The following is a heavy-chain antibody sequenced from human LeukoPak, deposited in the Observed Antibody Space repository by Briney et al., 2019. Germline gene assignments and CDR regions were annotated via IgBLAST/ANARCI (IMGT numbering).Heavy chain of an antibody. D-gene: IGHD5-18*01. CDR3: ARNPVDTAMVTQSWYYYYYMDV. CDR1: GGSISSYY. J-gene: IGHJ6*03. CDR2: IYYSGST. Sequence: PSETLSLTCTVSGGSISSYYWNWIRQPPGKGLEWIGYIYYSGSTNYNPSLKSRVTISVDTSKNQFSLKLSSVTAADTAVYYCARNPVDTAMVTQSWYYYYYMDVWGKGTTVTISS. V-gene: IGHV4-59*01.